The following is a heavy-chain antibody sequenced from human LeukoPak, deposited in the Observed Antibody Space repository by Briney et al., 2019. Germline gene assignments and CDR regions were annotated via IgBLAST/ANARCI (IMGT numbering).Heavy chain of an antibody. J-gene: IGHJ6*04. D-gene: IGHD3-10*02. CDR1: GFTFSSYA. CDR2: ISGSGGDT. V-gene: IGHV3-23*01. CDR3: AELSITMIGGV. Sequence: GGSLRLSCAASGFTFSSYAMNWVRQAPGTGLEWVSTISGSGGDTYYADSVKGRFTISRDNSKNTLYLQMNSLRVEDTAVYYCAELSITMIGGVWGKGTTVTISS.